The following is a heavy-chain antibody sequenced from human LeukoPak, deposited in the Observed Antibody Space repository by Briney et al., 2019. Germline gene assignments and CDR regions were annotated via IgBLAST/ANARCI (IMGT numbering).Heavy chain of an antibody. Sequence: SETLSLTCAVYGGSFSGYYWSWIRQPPGKGLEWIGEINHSGSTNYNPSLKSRVTISVDTSKNQFSLKLSSVTAADTAVYYCARGFDHDFWSGTMDYFDYWGQGTLVTVSS. CDR3: ARGFDHDFWSGTMDYFDY. J-gene: IGHJ4*02. D-gene: IGHD3-3*01. V-gene: IGHV4-34*01. CDR2: INHSGST. CDR1: GGSFSGYY.